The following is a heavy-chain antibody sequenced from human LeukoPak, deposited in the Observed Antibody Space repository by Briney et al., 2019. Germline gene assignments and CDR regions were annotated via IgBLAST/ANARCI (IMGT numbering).Heavy chain of an antibody. V-gene: IGHV3-48*04. CDR2: ISAGSGTI. CDR1: GLSVSSNN. J-gene: IGHJ4*02. D-gene: IGHD2-15*01. CDR3: ARDIPSRFFPRYCSGYDY. Sequence: GGSLRLSCAASGLSVSSNNMHWVRQAPGGGLEWVSYISAGSGTIYSADSVKGRFTISRDNARNSLYLQMNSLRAEDTAVYYCARDIPSRFFPRYCSGYDYWGQGTLVTVSS.